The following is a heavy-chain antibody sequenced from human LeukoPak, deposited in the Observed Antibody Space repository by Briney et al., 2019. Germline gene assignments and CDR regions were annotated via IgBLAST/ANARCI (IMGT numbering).Heavy chain of an antibody. D-gene: IGHD4-17*01. CDR1: GYSISSGYY. CDR3: ARNDDYGDYIDY. V-gene: IGHV4-38-2*02. Sequence: PSETLSLTCTVSGYSISSGYYWGWIRQPPGKGLEWIGSIYHSGSTYYNPSLKSRVTISVDTSKNQFSLKLSSVTAADTAVYYCARNDDYGDYIDYWGQGTLVTVSS. J-gene: IGHJ4*02. CDR2: IYHSGST.